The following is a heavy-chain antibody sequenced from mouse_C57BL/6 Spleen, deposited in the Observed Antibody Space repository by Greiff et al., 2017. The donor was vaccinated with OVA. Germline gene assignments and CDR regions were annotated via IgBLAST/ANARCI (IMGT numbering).Heavy chain of an antibody. Sequence: EVQLVESEGGLVQPGSSMKLSCTASGFTFSDYYMAWVRQVPEKGLEWVANINYDGSSTYYLDSLKSRFIISRDNAKNILYLQMSSLKSEDTATYYCARGGLPPLDYWGQGTTLTVSS. CDR3: ARGGLPPLDY. J-gene: IGHJ2*01. CDR1: GFTFSDYY. CDR2: INYDGSST. V-gene: IGHV5-16*01. D-gene: IGHD2-2*01.